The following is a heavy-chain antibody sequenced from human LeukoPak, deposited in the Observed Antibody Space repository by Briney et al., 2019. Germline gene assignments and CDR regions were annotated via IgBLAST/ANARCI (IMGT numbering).Heavy chain of an antibody. D-gene: IGHD1-26*01. CDR3: AREPTGSYSFDF. CDR1: GDSISSGGYY. J-gene: IGHJ4*02. V-gene: IGHV4-31*03. CDR2: IYNSGST. Sequence: SETLSLTCTVSGDSISSGGYYWSWIRQHPGKGLEWIGYIYNSGSTYYTPSLKTRVTISTDTSKRQSSLKPTSVPAADTAVYYCAREPTGSYSFDFWGQGTLVTVSS.